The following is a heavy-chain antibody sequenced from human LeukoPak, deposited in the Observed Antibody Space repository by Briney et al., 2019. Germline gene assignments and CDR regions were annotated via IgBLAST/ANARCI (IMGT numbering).Heavy chain of an antibody. CDR1: GGPISSSNW. Sequence: PSDTLSLTCAVSGGPISSSNWWSWVRQPPGKGLEWIGEIYHSGSTNYYPSLKSRVTILLDKSKNQFSLKLSSVTAADTAVYYCARDLGYCSGGRCDDSWGQGTLVTVSS. J-gene: IGHJ4*02. CDR3: ARDLGYCSGGRCDDS. D-gene: IGHD2-15*01. CDR2: IYHSGST. V-gene: IGHV4-4*02.